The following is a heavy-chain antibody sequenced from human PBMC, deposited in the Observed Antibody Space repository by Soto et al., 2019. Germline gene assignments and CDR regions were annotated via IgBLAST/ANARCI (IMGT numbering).Heavy chain of an antibody. CDR1: GFTFSSYG. V-gene: IGHV3-33*01. Sequence: GGSLRLSCAASGFTFSSYGMHWVRQAPGKGLEWVAVIWYDGSNKYYADSVKGRFTISRDNSKNTLYLQMNSLRAEDTAVYYCAREYGSGSPYYFDYWGQGTLVTVSS. CDR3: AREYGSGSPYYFDY. CDR2: IWYDGSNK. J-gene: IGHJ4*02. D-gene: IGHD3-10*01.